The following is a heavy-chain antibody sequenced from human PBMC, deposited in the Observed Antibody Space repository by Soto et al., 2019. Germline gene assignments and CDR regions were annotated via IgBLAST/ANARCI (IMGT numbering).Heavy chain of an antibody. V-gene: IGHV3-23*01. D-gene: IGHD3-22*01. CDR3: ARIHVVFDSSGYFSAIDI. CDR1: GFTFTTYA. J-gene: IGHJ3*02. Sequence: GGSLRLSCAASGFTFTTYAMSWVRQAPGKGLEWVSVISRRGDTTYYAGSVKGRFTISRDNSKNTLYLQMNSLRAEDRAVYYCARIHVVFDSSGYFSAIDICGQGTMVT. CDR2: ISRRGDTT.